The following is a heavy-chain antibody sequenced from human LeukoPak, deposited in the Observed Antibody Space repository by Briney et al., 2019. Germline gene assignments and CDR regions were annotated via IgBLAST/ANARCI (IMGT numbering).Heavy chain of an antibody. CDR3: ARPSTVTPYYYYYYMDA. CDR1: GGTFSSYA. J-gene: IGHJ6*03. V-gene: IGHV1-69*13. D-gene: IGHD4-11*01. CDR2: IIPIFGTA. Sequence: ASVKVSCKASGGTFSSYAISWVRQAPGQGLEWMGGIIPIFGTANYAQKFQGRVTITADESTSTAYMELSSLRSEDTAVYYCARPSTVTPYYYYYYMDAWGKGTTVTVSS.